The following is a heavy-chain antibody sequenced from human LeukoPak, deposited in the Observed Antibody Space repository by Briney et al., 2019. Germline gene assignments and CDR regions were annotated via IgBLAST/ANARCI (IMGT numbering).Heavy chain of an antibody. J-gene: IGHJ6*02. D-gene: IGHD1-14*01. CDR2: MNPNSGNT. Sequence: ASVKVSCKASGYTFTSYDINWVRQATGQGLEWMGWMNPNSGNTGYAQKFQGRVTMTRNTSISTAYMELSSLRSEDTAVYYCAIGQMEPRYYYYGMDVWGQGTTVTVSS. CDR1: GYTFTSYD. V-gene: IGHV1-8*01. CDR3: AIGQMEPRYYYYGMDV.